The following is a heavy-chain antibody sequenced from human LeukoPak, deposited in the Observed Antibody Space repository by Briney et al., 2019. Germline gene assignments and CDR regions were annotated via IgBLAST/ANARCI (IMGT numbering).Heavy chain of an antibody. CDR1: GGSFSGYY. J-gene: IGHJ4*02. Sequence: SETLSLTCAVYGGSFSGYYWSWIRQPPGKGLEWIGYIYYSGSTNYNPSLKSRVTISVDTSKNQFSLKLSSVTAADTAVYYCARGPLGYCSGGSCLELDYWGQGTLVTVSS. V-gene: IGHV4-59*01. CDR3: ARGPLGYCSGGSCLELDY. D-gene: IGHD2-15*01. CDR2: IYYSGST.